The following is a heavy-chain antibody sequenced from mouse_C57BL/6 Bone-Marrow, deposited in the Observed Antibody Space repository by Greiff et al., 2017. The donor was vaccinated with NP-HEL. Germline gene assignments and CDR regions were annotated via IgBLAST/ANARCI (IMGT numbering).Heavy chain of an antibody. Sequence: VQLQQSGAELVRPGASVKLSCTASGFNIKNDYMHWVKQRPEQGLEWIGWIDPENGDTEYASKFQGKATITGDTSSNTAYLQLSSLTSEDTAVYYGTRNDYLPRFAYWGQGTLVTVSA. V-gene: IGHV14-4*01. CDR3: TRNDYLPRFAY. CDR2: IDPENGDT. J-gene: IGHJ3*01. CDR1: GFNIKNDY. D-gene: IGHD2-4*01.